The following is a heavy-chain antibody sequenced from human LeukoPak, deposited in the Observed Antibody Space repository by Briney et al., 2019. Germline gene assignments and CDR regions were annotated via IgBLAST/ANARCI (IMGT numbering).Heavy chain of an antibody. CDR3: ARDCGGDCYFGY. CDR2: ISSSSYI. D-gene: IGHD2-21*01. V-gene: IGHV3-21*01. CDR1: GFTFSSYS. Sequence: GGSLRLSCAASGFTFSSYSMNWVRQAPGKGLEWVSSISSSSYIYYADSVKGRFTISRDNAKNSLYLQMNSLRAEDTAVYYCARDCGGDCYFGYWGQGTLVTVSS. J-gene: IGHJ4*02.